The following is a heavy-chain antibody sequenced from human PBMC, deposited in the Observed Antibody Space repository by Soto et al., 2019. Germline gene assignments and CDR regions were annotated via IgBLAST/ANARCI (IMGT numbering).Heavy chain of an antibody. D-gene: IGHD3-22*01. V-gene: IGHV3-15*01. CDR2: IKSKTDGGTT. CDR1: GFTFSNAW. J-gene: IGHJ4*02. Sequence: GGSLRLSCAASGFTFSNAWMSWVRQAPGKGLEWVGRIKSKTDGGTTDYAAPVKGRFTISRDDSKNTLYLQMNSLKTEDTAVYYCTLATYYYDSSGYSYFDYWGQGTLVTVSS. CDR3: TLATYYYDSSGYSYFDY.